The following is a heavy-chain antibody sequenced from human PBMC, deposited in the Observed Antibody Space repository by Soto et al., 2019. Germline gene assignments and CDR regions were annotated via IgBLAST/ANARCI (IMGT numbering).Heavy chain of an antibody. CDR3: ARVGHAASPQPPWYFDL. D-gene: IGHD3-10*01. J-gene: IGHJ2*01. CDR2: ISSSSSTI. V-gene: IGHV3-48*01. Sequence: PGGSLRLSCAASGFTFSSYSMNWVRQAPGKGLEWVSYISSSSSTIYYADSVKGRFTISRDNAKNSLYLQMNSLRAEDTAVYYCARVGHAASPQPPWYFDLWGRGTLVTVSS. CDR1: GFTFSSYS.